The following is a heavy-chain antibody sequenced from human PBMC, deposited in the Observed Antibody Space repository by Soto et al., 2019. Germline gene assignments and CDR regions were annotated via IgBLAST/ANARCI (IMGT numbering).Heavy chain of an antibody. CDR3: AKARNDSSGYYPFSP. J-gene: IGHJ5*02. D-gene: IGHD3-22*01. Sequence: GGSLRLSCAASGFTFSSYAMSWVRQAPGKGLEWVSAISGSGGSTYYADSVKGRFTISRDNSKNTLYLQMNSLRAEDTAVYYCAKARNDSSGYYPFSPWGQGTLVTVSS. CDR1: GFTFSSYA. CDR2: ISGSGGST. V-gene: IGHV3-23*01.